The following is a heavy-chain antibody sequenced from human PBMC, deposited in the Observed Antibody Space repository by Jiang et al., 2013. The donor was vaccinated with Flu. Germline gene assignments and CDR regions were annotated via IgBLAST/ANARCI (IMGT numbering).Heavy chain of an antibody. Sequence: SVKVSCKASGYTFTGYYMHWVRQAPGQGLEWMGWINPNSGGTNYAQKFQGRVTMTRDTSISTAYMELSRLRSDDTAVYYCASPDPAWYSYGYGRGPETAFDIWGQGTMVTVSS. CDR2: INPNSGGT. V-gene: IGHV1-2*02. CDR1: GYTFTGYY. J-gene: IGHJ3*02. D-gene: IGHD5-18*01. CDR3: ASPDPAWYSYGYGRGPETAFDI.